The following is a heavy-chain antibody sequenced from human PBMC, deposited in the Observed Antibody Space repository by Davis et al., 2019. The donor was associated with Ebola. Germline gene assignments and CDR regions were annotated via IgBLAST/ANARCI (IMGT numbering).Heavy chain of an antibody. CDR2: INPSGGST. D-gene: IGHD4-17*01. Sequence: ASVKVSCKASGYTFTSYYMHWVRQAPGQGLEWMGIINPSGGSTSYAQKFQGRVTMTRDTSTSTAYMELRSLRSDDTAVYYCAREVSGGDSRYGYYYYGMDVWGQGTTVTVSS. CDR3: AREVSGGDSRYGYYYYGMDV. CDR1: GYTFTSYY. V-gene: IGHV1-46*01. J-gene: IGHJ6*02.